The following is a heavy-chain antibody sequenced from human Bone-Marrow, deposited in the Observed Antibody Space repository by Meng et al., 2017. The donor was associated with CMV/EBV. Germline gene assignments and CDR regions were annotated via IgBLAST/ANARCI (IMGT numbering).Heavy chain of an antibody. CDR1: GFSLRTSGVG. D-gene: IGHD3-16*02. CDR3: AHRLSVKGYFDY. Sequence: FSGFSLRTSGVGVDWIRQPPGRALGWLALIYWNGDGRYSPSLKSRLTITKDTSKNQVVLTMTNMDPVDTATYYCAHRLSVKGYFDYWGQGTLVTVSS. J-gene: IGHJ4*02. CDR2: IYWNGDG. V-gene: IGHV2-5*01.